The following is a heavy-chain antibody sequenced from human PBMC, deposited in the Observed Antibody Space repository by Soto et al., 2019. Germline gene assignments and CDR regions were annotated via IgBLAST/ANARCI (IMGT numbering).Heavy chain of an antibody. CDR3: ASFVTRQNVADDY. CDR2: INPSDGST. Sequence: GASVKVSCKATGYTFTSYYMHWVRQAPGQGLEWMGLINPSDGSTSYAPKFQGRVTMTRDTSTRTVYMELRSLRFEDTAIYVCASFVTRQNVADDYWGQGTLGTVSS. CDR1: GYTFTSYY. D-gene: IGHD3-3*01. V-gene: IGHV1-46*01. J-gene: IGHJ4*02.